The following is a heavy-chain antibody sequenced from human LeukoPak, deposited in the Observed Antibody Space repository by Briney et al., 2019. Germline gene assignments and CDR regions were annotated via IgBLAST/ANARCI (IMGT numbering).Heavy chain of an antibody. J-gene: IGHJ6*03. CDR3: ARGVTTGGKYYYYYYMDV. CDR2: IIPIFGTA. D-gene: IGHD4-11*01. CDR1: GGTFSSYA. Sequence: GSSVKVSCKASGGTFSSYAISWVRQAPGQGLEWMGGIIPIFGTANYAQKFQGRVTITADESTSTAYMELSSLRSEDTAVYYCARGVTTGGKYYYYYYMDVWGKGTTVTVSS. V-gene: IGHV1-69*01.